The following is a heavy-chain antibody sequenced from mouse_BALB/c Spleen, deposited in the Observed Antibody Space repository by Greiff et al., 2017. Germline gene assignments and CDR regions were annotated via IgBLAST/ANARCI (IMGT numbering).Heavy chain of an antibody. D-gene: IGHD6-5*01. J-gene: IGHJ2*01. CDR2: ILPGSGST. Sequence: QVQLQQSGAELMKPGASVKISCKATGYTFSSYWIEWVKQRPGHGLEWIGEILPGSGSTNYNEKFKGKATFTADTSSNTAYMQLSSLTSEDSAVYYCARGSLLHYFDYWGQGTTLTVSS. V-gene: IGHV1-9*01. CDR1: GYTFSSYW. CDR3: ARGSLLHYFDY.